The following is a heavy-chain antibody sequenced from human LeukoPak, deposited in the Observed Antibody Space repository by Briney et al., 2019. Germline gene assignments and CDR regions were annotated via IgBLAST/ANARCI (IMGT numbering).Heavy chain of an antibody. CDR3: AKGRSGWAIDAFDI. V-gene: IGHV3-74*01. J-gene: IGHJ3*02. CDR2: INGDESIT. CDR1: GFTFSSHW. D-gene: IGHD6-19*01. Sequence: GGSLRLSCAASGFTFSSHWMNWVRHAPGKGLVWVSHINGDESITNYADSVEGRFTISRDNAKNTLYLQMNSLRVEDTAVYYCAKGRSGWAIDAFDIWGQGTMVTVSS.